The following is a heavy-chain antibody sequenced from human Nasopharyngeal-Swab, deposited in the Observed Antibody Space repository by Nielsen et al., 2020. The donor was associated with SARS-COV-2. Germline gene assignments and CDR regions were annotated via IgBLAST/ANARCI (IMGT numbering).Heavy chain of an antibody. J-gene: IGHJ3*02. V-gene: IGHV4-34*01. CDR1: GGSFSSYF. CDR3: ARAPDYDVLTGYYPDAFDI. D-gene: IGHD3-9*01. Sequence: SETLSLTCAVYGGSFSSYFWTWIRQPPGQGLDWIGEITHSGSPNYNPSLKSRVTLSVDTSKNQFSLKLSSVTAADTAVYYCARAPDYDVLTGYYPDAFDIWGQGTMVTVSS. CDR2: ITHSGSP.